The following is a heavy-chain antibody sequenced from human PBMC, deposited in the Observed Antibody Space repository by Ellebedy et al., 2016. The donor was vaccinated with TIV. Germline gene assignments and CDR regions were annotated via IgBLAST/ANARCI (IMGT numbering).Heavy chain of an antibody. V-gene: IGHV3-21*01. Sequence: GESLKISCAASGFTFSSYSMNWVRQAPGKGLEWVSSISSSSSYIYYADSVKGRLTISRDNAKHSLYLQMNSLRAEDTAVYYCELGDSGYYYGMDVWGQGTTVTVSS. D-gene: IGHD3-22*01. J-gene: IGHJ6*02. CDR2: ISSSSSYI. CDR3: ELGDSGYYYGMDV. CDR1: GFTFSSYS.